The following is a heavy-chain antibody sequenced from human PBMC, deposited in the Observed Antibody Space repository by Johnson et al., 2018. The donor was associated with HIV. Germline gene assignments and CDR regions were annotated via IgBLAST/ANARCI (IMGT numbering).Heavy chain of an antibody. Sequence: VQLVESGGGLVQPGGSLRLSCAASGFTFSSYAMSWVRQAPGKGLEWVSAISGSGGSTGYADSVKGRFTISRDNAKNSLYLQMNSLRAEDTALYYCARDFGLEWELDGAFDIWGQGTMVTVSS. CDR3: ARDFGLEWELDGAFDI. CDR2: ISGSGGST. D-gene: IGHD1-26*01. J-gene: IGHJ3*02. CDR1: GFTFSSYA. V-gene: IGHV3-23*04.